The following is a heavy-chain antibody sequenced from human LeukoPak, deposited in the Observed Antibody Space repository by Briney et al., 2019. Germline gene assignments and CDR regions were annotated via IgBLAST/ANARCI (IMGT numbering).Heavy chain of an antibody. CDR2: IKQDGSEK. J-gene: IGHJ4*02. CDR3: AKESIVVVPAAFYYFDY. D-gene: IGHD2-2*01. CDR1: GFTFSSYW. V-gene: IGHV3-7*01. Sequence: SGGSLRLSCVASGFTFSSYWMSWVRQAPGKGLEWVANIKQDGSEKYYVDSVKGRFTISRDNAKNSLYLQMNSLRAEDTAVYYCAKESIVVVPAAFYYFDYWGQGTLVTVSS.